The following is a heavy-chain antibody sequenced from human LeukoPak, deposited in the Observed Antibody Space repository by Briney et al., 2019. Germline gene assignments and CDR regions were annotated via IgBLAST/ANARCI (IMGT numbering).Heavy chain of an antibody. CDR3: AKGSTSGFYYFDY. V-gene: IGHV3-30*18. J-gene: IGHJ4*02. Sequence: GGSLRLSCAASGFTFSSYGMHWVRQAPGKGLAWVAVKSYDGSNIYYADSVKGRFTISRDNSMHTVYLQMNSLRPEDTAVYYCAKGSTSGFYYFDYWGQGTPVTVSS. CDR2: KSYDGSNI. D-gene: IGHD5-12*01. CDR1: GFTFSSYG.